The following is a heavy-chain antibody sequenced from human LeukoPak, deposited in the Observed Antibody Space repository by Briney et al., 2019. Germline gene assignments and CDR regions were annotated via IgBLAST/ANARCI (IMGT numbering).Heavy chain of an antibody. Sequence: ASVKVSCKASGGTFSSYAISWVRQAPGQGLEWMGGIIPIFGTANYAQKFQGRVTITADKSTSTAYMELSSLRSEDTAVYYCARGFDYYDSSGYHPPDVWGQGTTVTVSS. V-gene: IGHV1-69*06. D-gene: IGHD3-22*01. CDR3: ARGFDYYDSSGYHPPDV. J-gene: IGHJ6*02. CDR2: IIPIFGTA. CDR1: GGTFSSYA.